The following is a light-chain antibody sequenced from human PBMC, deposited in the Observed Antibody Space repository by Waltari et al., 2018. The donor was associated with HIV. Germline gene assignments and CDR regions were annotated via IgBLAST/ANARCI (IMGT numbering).Light chain of an antibody. CDR1: SSDIGSYDY. CDR3: SSYGGTNKLI. CDR2: EYN. Sequence: QSALTQPPSASGSPGQSVSISCTGSSSDIGSYDYVSWYQQLPGNVPTRIINEYNRRPYRVPNRLPGSKSGNTASLTVSGLQDDDEADYYCSSYGGTNKLIFGGVTKLTVL. J-gene: IGLJ2*01. V-gene: IGLV2-8*01.